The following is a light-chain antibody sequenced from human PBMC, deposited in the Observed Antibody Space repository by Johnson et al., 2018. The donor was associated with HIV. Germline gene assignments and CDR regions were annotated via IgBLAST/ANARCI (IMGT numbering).Light chain of an antibody. CDR2: ENT. CDR3: GTWDSSLSAYV. Sequence: QSVLTQPPSVSAAPGQKVTISCSGSSSNIGNNYVSWYQQLPGTARKLLIYENTKRPSGIPDRFSGSKSGTSATLGITGLQTGDEADYYCGTWDSSLSAYVFGTGTKVTVL. J-gene: IGLJ1*01. CDR1: SSNIGNNY. V-gene: IGLV1-51*02.